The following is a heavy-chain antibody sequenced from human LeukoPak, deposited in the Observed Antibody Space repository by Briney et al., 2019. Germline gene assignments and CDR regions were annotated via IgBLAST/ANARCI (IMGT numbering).Heavy chain of an antibody. CDR2: INHSGST. CDR1: GGSFSGYY. CDR3: ARDPFYYYDSSGYSYYYYMDV. J-gene: IGHJ6*03. Sequence: SETLSLTCAVYGGSFSGYYWSWIRQPPGKGLEWIGEINHSGSTYYNPSLKSRVTISVDTSKNQFSLKLSSVTAADTAVYYCARDPFYYYDSSGYSYYYYMDVWGKGTTVTVPS. V-gene: IGHV4-34*01. D-gene: IGHD3-22*01.